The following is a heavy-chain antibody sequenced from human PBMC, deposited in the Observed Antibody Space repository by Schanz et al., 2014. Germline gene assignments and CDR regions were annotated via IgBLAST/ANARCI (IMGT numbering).Heavy chain of an antibody. CDR3: ARDDRFVEWSLLGS. J-gene: IGHJ5*02. CDR1: GGTFSTYP. CDR2: IIPIHGIV. V-gene: IGHV1-69*04. D-gene: IGHD3-3*01. Sequence: QVQLVQSGAEVKKPGSSMKVSCKASGGTFSTYPINWLRQAPGQGLEWMGRIIPIHGIVNYAQRFQDRVRITADKSTSTAYMELSRLRSDDTAVYYCARDDRFVEWSLLGSWGQGTLVIVSS.